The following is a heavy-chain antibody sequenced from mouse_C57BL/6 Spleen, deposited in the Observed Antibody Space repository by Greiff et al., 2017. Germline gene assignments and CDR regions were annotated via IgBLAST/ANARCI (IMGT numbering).Heavy chain of an antibody. CDR1: GYSFTDYN. CDR2: INPNYGTT. V-gene: IGHV1-39*01. CDR3: ARYYGDDWYFDV. D-gene: IGHD2-13*01. J-gene: IGHJ1*03. Sequence: VQLQQSGPELVKPGASVKISCKASGYSFTDYNMNWVKQSNGKSLEWIGVINPNYGTTSYNQKFKGKATLTVDHASSTAYMQHNSLTSEDSAVYYCARYYGDDWYFDVWGTGTTVTVSS.